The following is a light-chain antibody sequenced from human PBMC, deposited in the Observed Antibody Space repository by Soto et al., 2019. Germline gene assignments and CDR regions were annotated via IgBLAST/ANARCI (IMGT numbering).Light chain of an antibody. Sequence: DIQMTQSPSTLSASVGDRVTITCRASQSVRSWLAWYQQKPGKAPKFLIYDASTLESGVPSRFSGSGSGTEFTLTISSLQPDDFATYYCQQLNSYPLTFGGGTKVEIK. CDR2: DAS. J-gene: IGKJ4*01. V-gene: IGKV1-5*01. CDR3: QQLNSYPLT. CDR1: QSVRSW.